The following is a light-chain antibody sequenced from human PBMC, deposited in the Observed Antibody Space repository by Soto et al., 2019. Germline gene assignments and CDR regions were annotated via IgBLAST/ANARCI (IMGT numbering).Light chain of an antibody. Sequence: QSALTQPRSVSGSPGQSVTISCTGTSSDVGGYNYVSWYQQYPGKAPKLMIYDVSKRPSGVPDRFSGSKSGNTASLTISGLQAEDEADYYCCSYAGSYTLFGGGTKVTVL. CDR3: CSYAGSYTL. J-gene: IGLJ2*01. CDR1: SSDVGGYNY. CDR2: DVS. V-gene: IGLV2-11*01.